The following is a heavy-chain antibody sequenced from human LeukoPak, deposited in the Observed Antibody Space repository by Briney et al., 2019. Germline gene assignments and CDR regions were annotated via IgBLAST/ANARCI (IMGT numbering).Heavy chain of an antibody. CDR2: ISRDGNEK. J-gene: IGHJ4*02. V-gene: IGHV3-30*04. CDR3: ARGGSPASKNDY. CDR1: GFTFRNYA. D-gene: IGHD3-16*01. Sequence: GGSLRLSCAASGFTFRNYAMHWVRQAPGEGLEWVAVISRDGNEKYYADSVKGRFTISRDNAKNTLYLQMNSLRAEDTAVYYCARGGSPASKNDYWGQGTLVTVSS.